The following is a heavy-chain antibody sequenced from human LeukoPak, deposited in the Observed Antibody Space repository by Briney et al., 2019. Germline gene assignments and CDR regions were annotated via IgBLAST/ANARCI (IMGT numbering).Heavy chain of an antibody. D-gene: IGHD3-9*01. CDR1: GGTFSSYV. V-gene: IGHV1-69*04. Sequence: ASVKVSCKASGGTFSSYVISWVRQAPGQGLEWMGRIIPILGIANYAQKFQGRVTITADKSTSTAYMELSSLRSDDTAVYYCARGGDGDILTGLVFDYWGQGTLVTVSS. CDR2: IIPILGIA. CDR3: ARGGDGDILTGLVFDY. J-gene: IGHJ4*02.